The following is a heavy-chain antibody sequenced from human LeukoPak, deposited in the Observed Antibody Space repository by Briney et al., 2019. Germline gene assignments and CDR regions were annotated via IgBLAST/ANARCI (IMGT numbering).Heavy chain of an antibody. Sequence: PSETLSLTCTVSGGSISSYYWSWIRQPAGKGLEWIGRIYTSGSTNYNPSLKSRVTMSVDTSKNQFSLKLSSVTAADTAVYYCARTRGYSGYEDFDYWGQGTLVTVSS. J-gene: IGHJ4*02. V-gene: IGHV4-4*07. CDR2: IYTSGST. D-gene: IGHD5-12*01. CDR1: GGSISSYY. CDR3: ARTRGYSGYEDFDY.